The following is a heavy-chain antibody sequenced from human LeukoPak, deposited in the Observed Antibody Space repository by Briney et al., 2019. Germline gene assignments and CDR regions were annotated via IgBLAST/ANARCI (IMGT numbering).Heavy chain of an antibody. J-gene: IGHJ4*02. D-gene: IGHD2-2*01. V-gene: IGHV3-23*01. CDR2: ISGSGGST. CDR1: GFTFSSYA. Sequence: GGSLGLSCAASGFTFSSYAMSWVRQAPGKGLEWVSAISGSGGSTYYADSVKGRFTISRDNSKNTLYLQMNSLRAEDTAVYYCAKDLRYCSSTSCFTGSDYWGQGTLVTVSS. CDR3: AKDLRYCSSTSCFTGSDY.